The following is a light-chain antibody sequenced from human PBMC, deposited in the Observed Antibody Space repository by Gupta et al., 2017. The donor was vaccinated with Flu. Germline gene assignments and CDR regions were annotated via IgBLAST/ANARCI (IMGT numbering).Light chain of an antibody. Sequence: QSVLTQPPSVSGAPGQRVTIPCTGSRSNIGAGYDVHWYQVLPETAPKLLIYANNNRPSGVPARFSGSKSDASASLTITGLQAEDEADYYCQSSDDGPGACVFGTGTKLTVL. CDR1: RSNIGAGYD. J-gene: IGLJ1*01. CDR3: QSSDDGPGACV. V-gene: IGLV1-40*01. CDR2: ANN.